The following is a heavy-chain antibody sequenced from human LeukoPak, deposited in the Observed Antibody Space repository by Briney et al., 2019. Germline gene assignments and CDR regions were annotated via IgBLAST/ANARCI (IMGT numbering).Heavy chain of an antibody. V-gene: IGHV3-30-3*01. CDR1: GFTFTSYA. CDR2: IPSYVSNT. J-gene: IGHJ4*02. CDR3: ARERVPSGSYLDY. D-gene: IGHD1-26*01. Sequence: GRSLRPSCAVSGFTFTSYAVHWVRQAASNGLEWVAVIPSYVSNTYYADSRTGRLTISRDNPKQTLCLQMTSVMAEDTGVYYCARERVPSGSYLDYGGQGTLVTVS.